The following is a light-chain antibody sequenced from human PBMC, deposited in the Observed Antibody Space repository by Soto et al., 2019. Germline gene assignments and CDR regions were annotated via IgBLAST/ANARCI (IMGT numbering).Light chain of an antibody. J-gene: IGKJ4*01. Sequence: EIVMTQSPATLSVSPGERATLSCKASQSVGTNLTWYQQKPGQTPRLLVYGASTRATAFPARFSGSGSGTEFTLTISSLQSEEFAVYYCLQYNNWPLTFGGGTKV. V-gene: IGKV3-15*01. CDR2: GAS. CDR1: QSVGTN. CDR3: LQYNNWPLT.